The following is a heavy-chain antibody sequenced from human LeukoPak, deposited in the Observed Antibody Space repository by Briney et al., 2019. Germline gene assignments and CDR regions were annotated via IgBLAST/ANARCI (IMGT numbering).Heavy chain of an antibody. Sequence: SETLSLTCTVSGGSISSYYWSWIRQPSGKGLEWIGYIYYSGSTNYNPSLKSRVTISVDTSKNQFSLKLSSVTAADTAVYYCASLDYDSHLVDYWGQGTLVTVSS. CDR2: IYYSGST. CDR3: ASLDYDSHLVDY. J-gene: IGHJ4*02. D-gene: IGHD3-3*01. V-gene: IGHV4-59*01. CDR1: GGSISSYY.